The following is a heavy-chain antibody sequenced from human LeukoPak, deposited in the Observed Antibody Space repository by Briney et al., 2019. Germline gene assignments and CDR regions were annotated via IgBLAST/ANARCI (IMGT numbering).Heavy chain of an antibody. D-gene: IGHD3-22*01. Sequence: SETLSLTCAVYGGSFSGYYWSWIRQPPGKGLEWIGEINHSGSTNYNPSLKSRVTISVDTSKNQFSLKLSSVTAADTAVYYCARDRYDRSGYYNWFDPWGQGTLVTVSS. CDR2: INHSGST. J-gene: IGHJ5*02. CDR3: ARDRYDRSGYYNWFDP. CDR1: GGSFSGYY. V-gene: IGHV4-34*01.